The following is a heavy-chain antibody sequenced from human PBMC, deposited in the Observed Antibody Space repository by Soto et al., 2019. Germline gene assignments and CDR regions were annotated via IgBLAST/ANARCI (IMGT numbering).Heavy chain of an antibody. Sequence: PGGSLRLSCAASGFTFSIAWMNWVRQAPGKGLEWVGRIKSKTEGGTTDYAAPVKGRFTISRDDSKNTLYLQMNSLKTEDTGVYYCTTGGIRLGELLYVYWGQGTPVTVSS. CDR2: IKSKTEGGTT. J-gene: IGHJ4*02. D-gene: IGHD3-10*01. V-gene: IGHV3-15*07. CDR3: TTGGIRLGELLYVY. CDR1: GFTFSIAW.